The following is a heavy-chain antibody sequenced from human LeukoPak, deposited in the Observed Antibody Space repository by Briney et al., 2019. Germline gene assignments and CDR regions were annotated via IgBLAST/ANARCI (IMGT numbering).Heavy chain of an antibody. V-gene: IGHV3-33*01. CDR1: GFTFSSYG. CDR3: ARDRGTPMGVTKGGAFDI. CDR2: IWYDGSNE. D-gene: IGHD1-26*01. Sequence: PGGSLRLSCAASGFTFSSYGMHWVRQAPGKGLEWVTIIWYDGSNEYYADSVKGRFTISRDNIKNMLYLQMNSLRAEDTAVYYCARDRGTPMGVTKGGAFDIWGQGTTVTVSS. J-gene: IGHJ3*02.